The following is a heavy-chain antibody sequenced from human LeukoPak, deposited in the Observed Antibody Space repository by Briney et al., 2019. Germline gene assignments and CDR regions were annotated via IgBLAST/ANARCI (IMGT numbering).Heavy chain of an antibody. CDR2: RHYSGKT. V-gene: IGHV4-59*11. CDR1: GGSISGHY. J-gene: IGHJ3*02. D-gene: IGHD3-22*01. Sequence: SETLSLTCTVSGGSISGHYWSWIRQPPGKGLEWIGYRHYSGKTYYSSSLRSRVTISVDTSKNHFSPKLTSMIAADTAVYYCVRLLDNDSSGDPDTFDMWGQGTMVTVSS. CDR3: VRLLDNDSSGDPDTFDM.